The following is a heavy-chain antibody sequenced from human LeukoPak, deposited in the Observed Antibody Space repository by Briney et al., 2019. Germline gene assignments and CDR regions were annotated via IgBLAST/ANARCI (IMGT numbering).Heavy chain of an antibody. V-gene: IGHV3-21*01. CDR3: TRDATYYLRYGYFDY. CDR2: INNVASHI. D-gene: IGHD2/OR15-2a*01. Sequence: PGGSLRLSCAASGFSISSSAMNWVRQAPGKGLEWVSSINNVASHIYYAGSVRGRFTISRDNAKNSVYLQMNSLRAEDTDVYYCTRDATYYLRYGYFDYWGQGTLVTVSS. J-gene: IGHJ4*02. CDR1: GFSISSSA.